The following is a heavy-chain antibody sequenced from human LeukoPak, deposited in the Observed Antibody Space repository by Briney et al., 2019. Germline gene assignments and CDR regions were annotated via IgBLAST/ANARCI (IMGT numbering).Heavy chain of an antibody. CDR2: ISYDGSNK. CDR1: GFTFSSYA. V-gene: IGHV3-30*04. J-gene: IGHJ3*02. CDR3: ARANDAFDI. Sequence: GGSLRLSCAASGFTFSSYAMHWVRQAPGKGLEWVAIISYDGSNKYYAESVKGRFTISRDNSKNTLYLQMNSLRAEDTAVYYCARANDAFDIWGQGTMVTVSS.